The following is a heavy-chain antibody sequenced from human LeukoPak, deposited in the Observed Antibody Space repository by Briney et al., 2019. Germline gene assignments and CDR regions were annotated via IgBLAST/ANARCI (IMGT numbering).Heavy chain of an antibody. CDR3: ARDPNLYGSEAFDY. D-gene: IGHD3-10*01. J-gene: IGHJ4*02. CDR1: GGSISSGNNY. V-gene: IGHV4-61*02. CDR2: VSTRGST. Sequence: SETLSLTCTVSGGSISSGNNYWNWLRQPAGKGLEWIGRVSTRGSTNYNPSLKSRVNISIDTSKNQFSLKLSSVTAADTAVYYCARDPNLYGSEAFDYWGQGTLVIVSA.